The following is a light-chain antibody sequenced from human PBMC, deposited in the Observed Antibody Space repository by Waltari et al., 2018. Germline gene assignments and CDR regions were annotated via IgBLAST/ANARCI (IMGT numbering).Light chain of an antibody. J-gene: IGLJ2*01. CDR1: SSHTGGYNC. Sequence: SALTQPDSASGPPGQSITTSCSGLSSHTGGYNCVSWYQQHPVEAPKLIIYDVTNRPSGVSDRFSGSKSGSSASLTISGLQPEDEADYYCSSFTSSTTGIFGGGTKLTVL. CDR3: SSFTSSTTGI. V-gene: IGLV2-14*03. CDR2: DVT.